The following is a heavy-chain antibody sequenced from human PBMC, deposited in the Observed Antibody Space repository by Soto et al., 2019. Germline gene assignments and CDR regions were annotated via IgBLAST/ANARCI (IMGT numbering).Heavy chain of an antibody. CDR1: GFTFSSYA. Sequence: GGSLRLSCAASGFTFSSYAMSWVRQAPGKGLEWVSAISGSGSSTYYADSVKGRFTISRDNSKNTLYLQMNSLRAEDTAVYYCAKYSSSSVSFDYWGKGTLVTVS. V-gene: IGHV3-23*01. D-gene: IGHD6-6*01. CDR3: AKYSSSSVSFDY. J-gene: IGHJ4*02. CDR2: ISGSGSST.